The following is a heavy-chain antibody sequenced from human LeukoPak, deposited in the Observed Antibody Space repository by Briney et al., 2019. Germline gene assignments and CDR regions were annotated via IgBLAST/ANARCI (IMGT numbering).Heavy chain of an antibody. CDR1: GFTFTTYT. J-gene: IGHJ4*02. V-gene: IGHV3-30*03. D-gene: IGHD1-26*01. Sequence: GGSLRLSCAASGFTFTTYTMHWVRQAPGKGLEWVAVISFDGTSKYYTDSVKGRFTISRDNSNNMLYLQMNSLRAEDSAVYYCVSDWDGYWGQGTLVTVSS. CDR2: ISFDGTSK. CDR3: VSDWDGY.